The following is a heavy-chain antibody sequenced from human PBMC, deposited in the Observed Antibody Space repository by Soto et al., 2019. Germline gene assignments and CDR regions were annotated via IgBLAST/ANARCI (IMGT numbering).Heavy chain of an antibody. V-gene: IGHV1-46*01. CDR3: APAYWSGPSCHRDYYMDV. D-gene: IGHD2-15*01. CDR1: GYTFTSYY. CDR2: INPSGGST. J-gene: IGHJ6*03. Sequence: ASVKVSCKASGYTFTSYYMHWVRQAPGQGLEWMGIINPSGGSTSYAQKFQGRVTMTRDTSTSTVYMELSSLRSEDTTVYYCAPAYWSGPSCHRDYYMDVCRKXTTVTVSS.